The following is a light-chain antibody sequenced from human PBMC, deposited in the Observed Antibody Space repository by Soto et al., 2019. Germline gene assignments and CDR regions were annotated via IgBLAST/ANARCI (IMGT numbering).Light chain of an antibody. CDR1: QSVDID. CDR2: GAS. Sequence: EIVLTQSPGTLSVSPGERVTLSCRASQSVDIDLAWYQQKPGQAPRLLIYGASTRATDTPGRFRGSGAGAEFTLTISSLQSEDSAVYYCQQYRGWPRTFGQGTKVDIK. CDR3: QQYRGWPRT. J-gene: IGKJ1*01. V-gene: IGKV3D-15*01.